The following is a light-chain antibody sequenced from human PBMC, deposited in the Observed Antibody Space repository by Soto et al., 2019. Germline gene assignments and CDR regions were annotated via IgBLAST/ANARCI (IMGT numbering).Light chain of an antibody. V-gene: IGKV1-39*01. J-gene: IGKJ3*01. CDR3: HQSYSTDFT. CDR1: ESINRY. Sequence: DIQMTQSPSSLSASVGDRVTITCRASESINRYLNWYQQKPGKAPKLLIYAASSLQSGVPSRFSGSGSGTAFTFTISSLQPEDFAIYSCHQSYSTDFTFDHGTKMDIK. CDR2: AAS.